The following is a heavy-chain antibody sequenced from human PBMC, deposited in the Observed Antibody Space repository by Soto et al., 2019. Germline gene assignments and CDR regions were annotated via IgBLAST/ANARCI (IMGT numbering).Heavy chain of an antibody. V-gene: IGHV3-33*01. D-gene: IGHD1-20*01. CDR2: IWYDGSNK. CDR3: AREGMTLGAGHATFDY. J-gene: IGHJ4*02. Sequence: PGGSLRLSCAASGFTFSSYGMHWVRQAPGKGLEWVAVIWYDGSNKYYADSVKGRFTISRDNSKNTLYLQMNSLRAEDTAVYYCAREGMTLGAGHATFDYWGQGTLVTVSS. CDR1: GFTFSSYG.